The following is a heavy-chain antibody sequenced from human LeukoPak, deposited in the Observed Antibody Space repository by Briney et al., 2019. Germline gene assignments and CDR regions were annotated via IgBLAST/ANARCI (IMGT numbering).Heavy chain of an antibody. J-gene: IGHJ4*02. D-gene: IGHD3-22*01. CDR3: ARDGTYYYDSSGYYYFDY. Sequence: PGGSLRLSCAASGFTFTSHWMSWVRQAPGKGLEWVARMNLDGSEKYYVDSVKGRFTISRDNAKTSLYQEMNSLRAEDTAVYYCARDGTYYYDSSGYYYFDYWGQGTLVTVSS. V-gene: IGHV3-7*01. CDR1: GFTFTSHW. CDR2: MNLDGSEK.